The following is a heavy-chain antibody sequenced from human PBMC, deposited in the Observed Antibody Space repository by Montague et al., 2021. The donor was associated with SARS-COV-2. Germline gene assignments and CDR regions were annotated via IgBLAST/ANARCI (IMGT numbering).Heavy chain of an antibody. V-gene: IGHV4-59*08. Sequence: SETLSLTCTVSGDSISGYFWSWIRQPPGKGLEWIGQMYYSGTTNYNPALKSRVTISVDTSKSQFSLRLTSVTAADTAVYYCARQLPAGSYSYDSFDLWGQGAVVTVSS. D-gene: IGHD5-18*01. CDR3: ARQLPAGSYSYDSFDL. CDR1: GDSISGYF. CDR2: MYYSGTT. J-gene: IGHJ3*01.